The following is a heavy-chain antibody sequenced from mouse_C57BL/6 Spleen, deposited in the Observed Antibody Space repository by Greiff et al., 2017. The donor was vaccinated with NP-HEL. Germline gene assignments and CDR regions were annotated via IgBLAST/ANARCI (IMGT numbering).Heavy chain of an antibody. J-gene: IGHJ2*01. CDR2: ISDGGSYT. CDR3: AREVLGRFDY. V-gene: IGHV5-4*01. D-gene: IGHD4-1*01. Sequence: EVQLQESGGGLVKPGGSLKLSCAASGFTFSSYAMSWVRQTPEKRLEWVATISDGGSYTYYPDNVKGRFTISRDNAKNNLYLQMSHLKSEDTAMYYCAREVLGRFDYWGQGTTLTVSS. CDR1: GFTFSSYA.